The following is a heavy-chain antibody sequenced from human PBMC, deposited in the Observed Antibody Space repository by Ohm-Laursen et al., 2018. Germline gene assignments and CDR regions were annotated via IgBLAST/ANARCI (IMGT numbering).Heavy chain of an antibody. D-gene: IGHD2-2*01. J-gene: IGHJ5*02. CDR1: GGTFSSYA. CDR3: ARVLEGCSSTSCRSYWFDP. CDR2: IIPIFGTA. V-gene: IGHV1-69*13. Sequence: GASVKVSCKASGGTFSSYAISWVRQAPGQGLEWMGGIIPIFGTANYAQKFQGRVTITADESTSTAYMELSSLRSEDTAVYYCARVLEGCSSTSCRSYWFDPWGQGTLVTVSS.